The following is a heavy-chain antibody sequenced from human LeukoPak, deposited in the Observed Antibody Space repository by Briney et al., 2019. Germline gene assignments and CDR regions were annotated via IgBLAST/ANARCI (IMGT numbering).Heavy chain of an antibody. D-gene: IGHD6-13*01. CDR2: VYTSGST. V-gene: IGHV4-4*07. CDR1: GGSISSYY. J-gene: IGHJ5*02. Sequence: SETLSLTCTVPGGSISSYYWSWIRQPAGKGLGWVGRVYTSGSTNYTPSLKSRVTMSVDTSKNHFSMKLSSVTAADAAVYYCARDSSSWYNWFDPWGQGTLVTVSS. CDR3: ARDSSSWYNWFDP.